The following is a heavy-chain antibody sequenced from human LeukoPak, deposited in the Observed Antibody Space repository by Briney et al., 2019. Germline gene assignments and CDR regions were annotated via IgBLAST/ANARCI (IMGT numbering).Heavy chain of an antibody. Sequence: PGRSLRLSCAASGFTFSTYAMHWVRQAPGKGLEWVAVISYDGSNKYYADSVKGRFTISRDNSKNTLYLQMNSLKAEDTAVYYCARNPDIDIAARQNSWFDPWGQGTLVTVSS. CDR1: GFTFSTYA. CDR3: ARNPDIDIAARQNSWFDP. D-gene: IGHD6-6*01. J-gene: IGHJ5*02. CDR2: ISYDGSNK. V-gene: IGHV3-30-3*01.